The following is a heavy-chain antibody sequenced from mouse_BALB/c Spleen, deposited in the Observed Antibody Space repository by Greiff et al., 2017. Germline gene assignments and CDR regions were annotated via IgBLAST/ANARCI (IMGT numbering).Heavy chain of an antibody. Sequence: EVMLVESGGGLVQPGGSLRLSCATSGFTFTDYYMSWVRQPPGKALEWLGFIRNKANGYTTEYSASVKGRFTISRDNSQSILYLQMNTLRAEDSATYYCARDSRYYGYFAYWGQGTLVTVSA. J-gene: IGHJ3*01. V-gene: IGHV7-3*02. CDR1: GFTFTDYY. CDR3: ARDSRYYGYFAY. D-gene: IGHD1-2*01. CDR2: IRNKANGYTT.